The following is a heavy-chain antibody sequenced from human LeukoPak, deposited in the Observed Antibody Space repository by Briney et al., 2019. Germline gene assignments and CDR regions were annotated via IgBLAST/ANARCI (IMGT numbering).Heavy chain of an antibody. J-gene: IGHJ6*02. D-gene: IGHD3-3*01. Sequence: SETLSLTCAVYGGSFSGYYWSWIRQPPGKGLEWIGEINHSGSTNYNPSLKSRVTISVDTSKNQFSLKLSSVTAADTAVYYCARGYPYYDFWSGYYAPILYYYYGMDVWGQGTTVTVSS. CDR2: INHSGST. V-gene: IGHV4-34*01. CDR1: GGSFSGYY. CDR3: ARGYPYYDFWSGYYAPILYYYYGMDV.